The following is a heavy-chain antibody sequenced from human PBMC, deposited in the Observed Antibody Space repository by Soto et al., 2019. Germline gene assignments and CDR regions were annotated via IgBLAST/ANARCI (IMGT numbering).Heavy chain of an antibody. J-gene: IGHJ6*03. Sequence: SETLSLTCTVSGGSISSGGYYWSWIRQHPGKGLEWIGYIYYSGSTYYNPSLKSRVTISVDTSKNPFSLKLSSVTDADTAVYYCARLFTGAVVAATKGYYYYMDVWGKGTTVTVSS. CDR2: IYYSGST. CDR1: GGSISSGGYY. V-gene: IGHV4-31*03. D-gene: IGHD2-15*01. CDR3: ARLFTGAVVAATKGYYYYMDV.